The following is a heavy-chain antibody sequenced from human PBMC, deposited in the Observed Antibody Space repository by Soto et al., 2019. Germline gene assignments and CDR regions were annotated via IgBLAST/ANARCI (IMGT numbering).Heavy chain of an antibody. CDR1: AYNFAGYW. CDR2: IYPGDSDT. V-gene: IGHV5-51*01. J-gene: IGHJ4*02. D-gene: IGHD4-17*01. Sequence: GESLKISCKASAYNFAGYWLGWVRQMPGKGLELRGIIYPGDSDTRYSPSFQGQVTFSADKSISTAYVQWSSLKASDTAIYYCARDPPLTTAATPADYWGQGTLVTVSS. CDR3: ARDPPLTTAATPADY.